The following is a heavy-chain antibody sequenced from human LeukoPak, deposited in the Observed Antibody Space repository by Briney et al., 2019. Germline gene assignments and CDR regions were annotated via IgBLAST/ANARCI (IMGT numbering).Heavy chain of an antibody. Sequence: SETLSLTCTVSGGSISTSGYYWGWIRQPPGKGMEWIGNIYYSGSTYYNPSLKSRVTISVDTSKNQFSLKLSSVTAADTAVYYCAREIVAYYYYYMDVWGKGTTVTISS. CDR1: GGSISTSGYY. V-gene: IGHV4-39*07. D-gene: IGHD3-22*01. CDR2: IYYSGST. J-gene: IGHJ6*03. CDR3: AREIVAYYYYYMDV.